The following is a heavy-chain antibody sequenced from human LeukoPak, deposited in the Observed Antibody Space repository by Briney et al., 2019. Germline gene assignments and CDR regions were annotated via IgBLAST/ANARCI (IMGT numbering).Heavy chain of an antibody. Sequence: PGGSLRLSCAASGFTFSNHGMNWVRQAPGKGLEWVSYTSSSSSTIYYADSVKSRFTISRDNAKNSLYLQMNSLRAEDTAVYYCARLRYYGMDVWGQGTTVTVSS. CDR3: ARLRYYGMDV. CDR1: GFTFSNHG. J-gene: IGHJ6*02. V-gene: IGHV3-48*04. CDR2: TSSSSSTI.